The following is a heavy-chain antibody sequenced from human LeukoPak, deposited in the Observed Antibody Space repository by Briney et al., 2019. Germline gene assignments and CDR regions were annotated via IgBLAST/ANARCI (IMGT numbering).Heavy chain of an antibody. J-gene: IGHJ4*02. V-gene: IGHV4-39*07. CDR3: AGGSGSGWMVDS. Sequence: SETLSLTCTVSGGSISSSSYYWGWIRQPPGKGLEWIGSIYYSGSTHYNPSLKSRVTISVDTSKNQFSLKLSSVTAADTAVYYCAGGSGSGWMVDSWGQGILVTVSS. CDR2: IYYSGST. D-gene: IGHD6-19*01. CDR1: GGSISSSSYY.